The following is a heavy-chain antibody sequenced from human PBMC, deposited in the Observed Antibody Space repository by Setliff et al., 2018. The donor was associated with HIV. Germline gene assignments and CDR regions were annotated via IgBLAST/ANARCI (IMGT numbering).Heavy chain of an antibody. J-gene: IGHJ4*02. V-gene: IGHV1-18*01. CDR1: GYIFGSNE. CDR2: ISVGNLNT. CDR3: ARDRVFRTTRAFDY. Sequence: GASGKVSCKASGYIFGSNEISWVRQAPGQGLEWMGWISVGNLNTNYAEKFQGRVTMTVDTSTNTAYMEVRSLTSDDTATYYCARDRVFRTTRAFDYWGQVTLVTSPQ. D-gene: IGHD2-21*01.